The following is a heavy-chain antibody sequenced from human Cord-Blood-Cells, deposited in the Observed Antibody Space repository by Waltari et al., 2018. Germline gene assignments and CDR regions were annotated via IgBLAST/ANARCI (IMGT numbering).Heavy chain of an antibody. CDR3: TRHGAYCGGDCYDY. V-gene: IGHV3-73*02. CDR1: GFTFSGSA. J-gene: IGHJ4*02. D-gene: IGHD2-21*01. Sequence: EVQLVESGGGLVQPGGSLKLSCAASGFTFSGSAMHWVRQASGKGLEWVGRIRSKANSYATAVAASVKGRFTISRDDSKNTAYLQMNSLKTEDTAVYYCTRHGAYCGGDCYDYWGQGTLVTVSS. CDR2: IRSKANSYAT.